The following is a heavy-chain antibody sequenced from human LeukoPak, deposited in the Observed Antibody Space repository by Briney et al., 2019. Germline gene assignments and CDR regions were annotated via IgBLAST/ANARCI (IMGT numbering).Heavy chain of an antibody. CDR2: ISSSSSYI. CDR3: ARVSAMIVVVPPDY. D-gene: IGHD3-22*01. J-gene: IGHJ4*02. CDR1: GFTFSSYS. V-gene: IGHV3-21*01. Sequence: GRSLRLSCAASGFTFSSYSMNWVRQAPGKGLEWVSSISSSSSYIYYADSVKGRFTISRDNAKNSLYLQMNSLRAEDTAVYYCARVSAMIVVVPPDYWGQGTLVTVSS.